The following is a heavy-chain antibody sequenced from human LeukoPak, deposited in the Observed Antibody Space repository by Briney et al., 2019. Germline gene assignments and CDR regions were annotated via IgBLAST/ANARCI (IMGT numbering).Heavy chain of an antibody. J-gene: IGHJ4*02. CDR1: GGSISSSSYY. CDR3: ARQDIVVVPAAIKAGRVDY. D-gene: IGHD2-2*02. CDR2: IYYSGST. Sequence: SETLSLTCTVSGGSISSSSYYWGWIRQPPGKGLEWIGSIYYSGSTYYNPSLKSRVTISVDTSKNQFSLKLSSVTAADTAVYYCARQDIVVVPAAIKAGRVDYWGQGTLVTVSS. V-gene: IGHV4-39*01.